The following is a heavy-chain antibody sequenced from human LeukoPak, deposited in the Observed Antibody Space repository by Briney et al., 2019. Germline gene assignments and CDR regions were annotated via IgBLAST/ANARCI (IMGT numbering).Heavy chain of an antibody. CDR1: GYTFTSYG. V-gene: IGHV1-18*01. J-gene: IGHJ4*02. CDR2: ISAYNGNT. Sequence: ASVKVSCKASGYTFTSYGISWVRQAPGQGLEWMGWISAYNGNTNYAQKLQGRVTMTTDTSTSTAYMELRSLRSDDTAVYYCARDPFPMVRGVIGYWGQGTLVTVSS. D-gene: IGHD3-10*01. CDR3: ARDPFPMVRGVIGY.